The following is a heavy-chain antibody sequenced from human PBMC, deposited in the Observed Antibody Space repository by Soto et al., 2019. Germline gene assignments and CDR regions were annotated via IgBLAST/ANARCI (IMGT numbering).Heavy chain of an antibody. CDR3: ARWPHAGEGSGHAYYIGLDV. CDR1: DVSWSGYY. V-gene: IGHV4-34*01. CDR2: VSHSGST. J-gene: IGHJ6*02. Sequence: PSETLSLTCGINDVSWSGYYWTWIRQAPGRGLEWIGEVSHSGSTNYSPSLKSRVSISIDRSKKQFSLRLISVTAADTAVYYCARWPHAGEGSGHAYYIGLDVWGQGTMVTVSS. D-gene: IGHD1-26*01.